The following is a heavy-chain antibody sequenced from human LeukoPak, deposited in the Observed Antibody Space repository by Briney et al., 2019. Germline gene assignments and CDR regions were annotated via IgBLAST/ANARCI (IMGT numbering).Heavy chain of an antibody. CDR1: GGSLSSSSYY. V-gene: IGHV4-39*01. Sequence: PETLSLTCTVSGGSLSSSSYYWGWIRQPPGKGLEWIGSIYYSGSTYYNPSLKSRVTISVDTSKNQFSLKLSSVTAADTAVYYCARHTYYYDSSGYSLDYWGQGTLVTVSS. CDR3: ARHTYYYDSSGYSLDY. J-gene: IGHJ4*02. CDR2: IYYSGST. D-gene: IGHD3-22*01.